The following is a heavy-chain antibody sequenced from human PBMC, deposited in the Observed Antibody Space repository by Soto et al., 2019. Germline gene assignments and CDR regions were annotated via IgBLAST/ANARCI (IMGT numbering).Heavy chain of an antibody. Sequence: PGGSLRLSCAASGFTFSSYAMSWVRQAPGKGLEWVSAISGSGGSTYYADSVKGRFTISRDNSKDTLYLQMNSLRAEDTAVYYCAKENGYSSSWFEFDYWGQGTLVTVSS. CDR3: AKENGYSSSWFEFDY. D-gene: IGHD6-13*01. CDR1: GFTFSSYA. CDR2: ISGSGGST. J-gene: IGHJ4*02. V-gene: IGHV3-23*01.